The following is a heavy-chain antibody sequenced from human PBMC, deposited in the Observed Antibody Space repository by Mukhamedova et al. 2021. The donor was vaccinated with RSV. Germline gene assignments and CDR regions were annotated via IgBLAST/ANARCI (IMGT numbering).Heavy chain of an antibody. D-gene: IGHD6-19*01. J-gene: IGHJ5*02. CDR3: ASGNHSGWYDNWFDH. V-gene: IGHV1-69*01. Sequence: GRVTITADESTSTAYMELSSLRSEDTAVYYCASGNHSGWYDNWFDHWGQGTLVTVSS.